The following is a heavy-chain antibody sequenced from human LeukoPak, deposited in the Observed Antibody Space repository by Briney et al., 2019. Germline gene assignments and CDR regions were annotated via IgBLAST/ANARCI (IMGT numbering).Heavy chain of an antibody. CDR2: IYYSGST. CDR1: GGSINNNNYY. Sequence: SETLSLTCTVSGGSINNNNYYWGWIRQPPGKGLEWIGSIYYSGSTHFHPSLKSRVTISVDTSKNQFSLKLSSVTAADTAVYYCASPHYYDSSGDVGPFDYWGQGTLVTVSS. V-gene: IGHV4-39*01. J-gene: IGHJ4*02. D-gene: IGHD3-22*01. CDR3: ASPHYYDSSGDVGPFDY.